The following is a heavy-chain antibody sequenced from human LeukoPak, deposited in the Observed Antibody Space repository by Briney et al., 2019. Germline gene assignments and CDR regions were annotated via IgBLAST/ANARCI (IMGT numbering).Heavy chain of an antibody. D-gene: IGHD3-3*01. CDR2: IYYSGST. CDR3: ARPYYDFWSGYYHNWFDP. Sequence: SETLSLTCTVSGGSISSSSYYWGWIRQPPGKGLEWIGSIYYSGSTYYNPSLKGRVTISVDTSKNQFSLKLSSVTAADTAVYYCARPYYDFWSGYYHNWFDPWGQGTLVTVSS. V-gene: IGHV4-39*07. J-gene: IGHJ5*02. CDR1: GGSISSSSYY.